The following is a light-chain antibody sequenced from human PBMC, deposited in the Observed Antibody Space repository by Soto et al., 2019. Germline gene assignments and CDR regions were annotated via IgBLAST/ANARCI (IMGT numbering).Light chain of an antibody. CDR3: SSYAGSKNLVV. J-gene: IGLJ2*01. CDR2: EVT. CDR1: SSDVGGYNH. V-gene: IGLV2-8*01. Sequence: QSALTQPPSASGSPGQSVTISCTGTSSDVGGYNHVSWYQQHPGKAPKLMIYEVTKRPSGVPTRFSGSKSGNTASLTVSGLQSDEEADYCCSSYAGSKNLVVFGGGTKLTVL.